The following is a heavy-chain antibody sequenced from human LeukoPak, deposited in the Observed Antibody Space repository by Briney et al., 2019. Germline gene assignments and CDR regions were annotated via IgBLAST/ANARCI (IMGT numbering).Heavy chain of an antibody. J-gene: IGHJ4*02. CDR1: GGSFSGFH. CDR3: ARSGRGSSAGFDY. D-gene: IGHD3-10*01. V-gene: IGHV4-59*01. Sequence: SETLSLTCAIYGGSFSGFHWSWIRQPPGKGLEWIGYIYYSGSTNYTPSLKSRITISVDTSRNQFSLKLNSMTAADTAVYYCARSGRGSSAGFDYWGQGALVTVSS. CDR2: IYYSGST.